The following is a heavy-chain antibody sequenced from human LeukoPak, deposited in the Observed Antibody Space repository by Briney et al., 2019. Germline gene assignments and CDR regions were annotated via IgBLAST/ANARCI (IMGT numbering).Heavy chain of an antibody. V-gene: IGHV4-31*03. CDR3: ARGPHCSSTSCYSEYFHH. J-gene: IGHJ1*01. Sequence: PSETLSLTCTVSGASISSGGYYWSWIRQHPGKGLEWIGYISYSGSPYYNPSLKSRVTISVDTSRNQFSLKLSSVTAADTAVCYCARGPHCSSTSCYSEYFHHWGQGTLVTVSS. CDR2: ISYSGSP. D-gene: IGHD2-2*01. CDR1: GASISSGGYY.